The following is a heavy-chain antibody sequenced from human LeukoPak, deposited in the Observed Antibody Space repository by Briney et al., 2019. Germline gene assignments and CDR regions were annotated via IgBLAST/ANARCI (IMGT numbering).Heavy chain of an antibody. CDR3: ARIAAASDY. CDR1: GFTFRNCA. V-gene: IGHV3-23*01. D-gene: IGHD6-13*01. Sequence: GGSLRLSCAASGFTFRNCAMSWVRQAPGKGLEWVSGISGTGYNTYYADSVKGRFTISRDNSKNTLYLQMNSLRAEDTALYHCARIAAASDYWGQGTLVTVSS. CDR2: ISGTGYNT. J-gene: IGHJ4*02.